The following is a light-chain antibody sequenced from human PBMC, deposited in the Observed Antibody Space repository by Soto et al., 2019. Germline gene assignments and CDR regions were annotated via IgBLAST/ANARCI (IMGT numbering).Light chain of an antibody. CDR1: QSITTF. J-gene: IGKJ4*01. CDR3: QQSSTIPLT. Sequence: DIQMTQSPSSLSASVGDSVTLTCRASQSITTFLNWYQKKPGKAPNLLIYAASSLQSGVPSRFSGAGSGTDFSLTIRSLQPEDFATYYCQQSSTIPLTFGGGTKVEIK. V-gene: IGKV1-39*01. CDR2: AAS.